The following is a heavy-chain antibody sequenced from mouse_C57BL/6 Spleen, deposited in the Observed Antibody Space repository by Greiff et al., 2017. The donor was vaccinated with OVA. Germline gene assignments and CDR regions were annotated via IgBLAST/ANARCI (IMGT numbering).Heavy chain of an antibody. CDR2: ILPGSGCT. CDR1: GYTFTGYW. D-gene: IGHD1-1*01. Sequence: VQLQQSGAELMKPGASVKLSCKATGYTFTGYWIEWVKQRPGHGLEWIGEILPGSGCTNYNEKFKGKATFTADTSSNTAYMQLSSLTTEDTAIYYCARWATTVQDYWGQGTTLTVSS. V-gene: IGHV1-9*01. CDR3: ARWATTVQDY. J-gene: IGHJ2*01.